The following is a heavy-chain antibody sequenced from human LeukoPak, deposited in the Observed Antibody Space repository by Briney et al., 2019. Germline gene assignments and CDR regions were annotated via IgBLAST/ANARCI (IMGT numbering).Heavy chain of an antibody. J-gene: IGHJ6*02. CDR3: ARSSGDFDHYYGMDV. V-gene: IGHV3-64*01. CDR2: ISRNGDST. Sequence: GGSLRLSCAASGFTFSSHAMRWVRRAPGKGLELVSSISRNGDSTGYGNSVKGRFTISRDNSKNTLYLQMGSLRTEDMAIYYCARSSGDFDHYYGMDVRGQGTTVTVSS. D-gene: IGHD1-26*01. CDR1: GFTFSSHA.